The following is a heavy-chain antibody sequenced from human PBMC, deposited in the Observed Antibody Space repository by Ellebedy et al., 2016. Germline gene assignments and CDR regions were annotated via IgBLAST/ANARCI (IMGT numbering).Heavy chain of an antibody. J-gene: IGHJ2*01. V-gene: IGHV3-30*18. CDR3: AKDGGLGRWLLGWYFDL. Sequence: AGSLRLSXAASGFTFSSCGMHWVRQAPGKGLEWVAVISFDGSNKYYADSVKGRFTISRDNSKNTLYLQMNSLRAEDTAVYYGAKDGGLGRWLLGWYFDLWGRGTLVTVSS. D-gene: IGHD5-24*01. CDR1: GFTFSSCG. CDR2: ISFDGSNK.